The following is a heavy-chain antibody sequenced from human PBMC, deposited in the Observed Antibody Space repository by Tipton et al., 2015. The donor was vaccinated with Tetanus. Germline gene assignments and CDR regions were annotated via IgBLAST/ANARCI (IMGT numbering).Heavy chain of an antibody. V-gene: IGHV3-48*02. CDR3: ARDFSYYFDSKSGFDY. D-gene: IGHD3-22*01. Sequence: SLRLSCAASGFTFNTYNMNWVRQAPGKGLEWVSYISTSSTTIFYADSVRGRFTISRDNAKNSPYLQMNSLRDEDTAVYYCARDFSYYFDSKSGFDYWGQGTLVTVSS. J-gene: IGHJ4*02. CDR1: GFTFNTYN. CDR2: ISTSSTTI.